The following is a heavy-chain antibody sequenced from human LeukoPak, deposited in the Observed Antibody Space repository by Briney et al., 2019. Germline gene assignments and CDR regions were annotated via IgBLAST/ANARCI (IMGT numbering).Heavy chain of an antibody. J-gene: IGHJ4*02. V-gene: IGHV4-39*01. Sequence: SETLSLTCSVSSGSISSSSYYWGWIRQPPGKGLEWIGSIYYTGSTYYNPSLKSRVTISVDASKNQFSLKLSSVTAAGTAVYYCARGQRGYSFGYAFDYWGQGTLVTVSS. CDR2: IYYTGST. CDR1: SGSISSSSYY. CDR3: ARGQRGYSFGYAFDY. D-gene: IGHD5-18*01.